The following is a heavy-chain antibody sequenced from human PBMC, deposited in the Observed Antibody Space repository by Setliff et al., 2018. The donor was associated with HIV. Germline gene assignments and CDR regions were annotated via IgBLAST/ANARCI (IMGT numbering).Heavy chain of an antibody. D-gene: IGHD1-26*01. CDR2: LYHSGTN. J-gene: IGHJ4*02. CDR1: GYSIISGYF. CDR3: ARQVGSQYRYWAYCFDS. Sequence: SETMSLTCAVSGYSIISGYFWGWIRQPPGKGLEWIGSLYHSGTNFYNPSLKSRVTISLDTSTNRFCLKLNSLTTADTAIYYCARQVGSQYRYWAYCFDSWAQGALVTVSS. V-gene: IGHV4-38-2*01.